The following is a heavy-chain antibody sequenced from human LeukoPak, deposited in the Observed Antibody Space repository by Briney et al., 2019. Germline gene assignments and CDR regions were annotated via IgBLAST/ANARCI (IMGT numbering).Heavy chain of an antibody. V-gene: IGHV4-59*12. D-gene: IGHD4-11*01. CDR3: ARVGVTTEVYFDY. J-gene: IGHJ4*02. CDR2: IYYSGST. Sequence: KPSETLSLTCTVSGGSISSYYWSWIRQPPGKGLEWIGYIYYSGSTYYNPSLKSRVTISVDTSKNQFSLKLSSVTAADTAVYYCARVGVTTEVYFDYWGQRTLVTVSS. CDR1: GGSISSYY.